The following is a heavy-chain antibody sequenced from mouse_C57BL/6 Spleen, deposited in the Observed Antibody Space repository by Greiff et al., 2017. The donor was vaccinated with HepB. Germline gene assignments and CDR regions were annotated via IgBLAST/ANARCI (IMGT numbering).Heavy chain of an antibody. CDR3: ARGDYYGSSFYAMDY. J-gene: IGHJ4*01. CDR2: IYPRDGST. V-gene: IGHV1-85*01. Sequence: VQLKESGPELVKPGASVKLSCKASGDTFTSYDINWVKQRPGQGLEWIGWIYPRDGSTKYNEKFKGKATLTVDTSSSTAYMELHSLTSEDSAVYFCARGDYYGSSFYAMDYWGQGTSVTVSS. CDR1: GDTFTSYD. D-gene: IGHD1-1*01.